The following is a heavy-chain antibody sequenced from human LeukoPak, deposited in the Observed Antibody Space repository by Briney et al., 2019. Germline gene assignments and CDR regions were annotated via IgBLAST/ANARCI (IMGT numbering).Heavy chain of an antibody. CDR1: GGSISSGGYY. V-gene: IGHV4-61*08. CDR2: IYYSGST. D-gene: IGHD4-11*01. CDR3: ARDRVRGNSNPFFDY. Sequence: SQTLSLTCTVSGGSISSGGYYWSWIRQPPGKGLEWIGYIYYSGSTNYNPSLKSRVTISVDTSKNQFSLKLSSVTAADTAVYYCARDRVRGNSNPFFDYWGQGTLVTVSS. J-gene: IGHJ4*02.